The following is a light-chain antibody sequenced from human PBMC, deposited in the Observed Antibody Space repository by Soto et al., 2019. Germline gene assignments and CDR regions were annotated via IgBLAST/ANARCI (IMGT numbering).Light chain of an antibody. V-gene: IGKV3-20*01. CDR3: LQHVSAPYT. J-gene: IGKJ2*01. CDR1: EPIGMTS. Sequence: DNVRTQSPGTLSLSPGAGATLSCTASEPIGMTSLAWYQQKPGQSPRLVIYGASKTAFGIPYRFSGSTSGTVFNRSISRLEPEDSEVYQCLQHVSAPYTFGQGTRLEI. CDR2: GAS.